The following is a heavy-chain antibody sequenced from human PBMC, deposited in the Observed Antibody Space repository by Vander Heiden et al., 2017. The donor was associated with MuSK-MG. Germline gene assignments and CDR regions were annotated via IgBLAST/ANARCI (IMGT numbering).Heavy chain of an antibody. Sequence: EVQLVQSGAEVKKAGESLKISCQGSGYGFPHQWIGGVRQMPGKGLEWMGVIYPGDSDTRYSPSFQGQVTISADKSINTAYLQWSSLKASDTAMYYCARLMGGHCSGVSCPPGWFDPWGQGTLVTVSS. CDR1: GYGFPHQW. CDR2: IYPGDSDT. V-gene: IGHV5-51*03. D-gene: IGHD2-15*01. CDR3: ARLMGGHCSGVSCPPGWFDP. J-gene: IGHJ5*02.